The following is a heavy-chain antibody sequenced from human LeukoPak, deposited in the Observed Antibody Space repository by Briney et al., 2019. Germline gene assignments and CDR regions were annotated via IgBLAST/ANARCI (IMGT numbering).Heavy chain of an antibody. V-gene: IGHV4-4*07. J-gene: IGHJ6*03. CDR2: IYTSGST. CDR3: ARGSDGSGRYYYYYMDV. Sequence: SETLSLTCTVSGGSISSYYWSWIRQPAGKGLEWIGRIYTSGSTNYNPSLKSRVTMSVDTSKNQFSLKLSSVTAADTAVYYCARGSDGSGRYYYYYMDVWGKGTTVTVSS. CDR1: GGSISSYY. D-gene: IGHD3-10*01.